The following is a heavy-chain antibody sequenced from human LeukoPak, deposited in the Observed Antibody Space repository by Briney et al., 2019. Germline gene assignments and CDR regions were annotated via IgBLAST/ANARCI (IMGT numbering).Heavy chain of an antibody. V-gene: IGHV3-23*01. Sequence: GGSLRLSCAASGFTFSNYPMTWVRQAPGKGLEWVSSISGSGSTTYYADSVKGRFTISRDNSKNTVFLQMDSLTAEDTALYYCAKDVIASEPRVFDWWGQGTLVTVSS. CDR2: ISGSGSTT. D-gene: IGHD2-21*01. CDR1: GFTFSNYP. CDR3: AKDVIASEPRVFDW. J-gene: IGHJ4*02.